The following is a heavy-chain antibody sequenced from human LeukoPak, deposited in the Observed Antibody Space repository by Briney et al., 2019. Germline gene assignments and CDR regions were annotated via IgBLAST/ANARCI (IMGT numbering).Heavy chain of an antibody. Sequence: SETPSLTCTVSGGSIKPYYWSWIRQPPGKGLEWIGYIYYSGITNYDSALKGRVTISVDTSKNQFSLRLTSVTASDTAVYYCARHDFYYWGQGSLVTVSS. CDR2: IYYSGIT. J-gene: IGHJ4*02. CDR1: GGSIKPYY. V-gene: IGHV4-59*08. CDR3: ARHDFYY.